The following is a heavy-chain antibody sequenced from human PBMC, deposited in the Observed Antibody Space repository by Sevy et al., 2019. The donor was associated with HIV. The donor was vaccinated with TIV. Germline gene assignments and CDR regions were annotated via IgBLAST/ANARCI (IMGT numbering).Heavy chain of an antibody. CDR3: ARVANRITMVRGVLLNDY. D-gene: IGHD3-10*01. J-gene: IGHJ4*02. CDR2: ISAYNGNT. V-gene: IGHV1-18*01. CDR1: GYTFTSYG. Sequence: ASVKVSCKASGYTFTSYGISWVRQAPGQGLEWMGWISAYNGNTNYAQKLQGRVTMTTDTSTSTAYMELRSLRSDDTAVYYCARVANRITMVRGVLLNDYWGQGTLVTVFS.